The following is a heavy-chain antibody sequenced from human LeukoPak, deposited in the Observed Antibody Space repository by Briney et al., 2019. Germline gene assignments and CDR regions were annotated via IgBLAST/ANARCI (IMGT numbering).Heavy chain of an antibody. J-gene: IGHJ5*02. CDR3: ARNWFDP. Sequence: PGGSLDPSGPASGFPVSSDYMSWVRQAPGKGLEWVSVIYSGGSTYYADPVKGRFTISRDKSKNTVYLQMNSLRFEDTAMYYCARNWFDPWGQGTLVTVSS. CDR1: GFPVSSDY. CDR2: IYSGGST. V-gene: IGHV3-53*05.